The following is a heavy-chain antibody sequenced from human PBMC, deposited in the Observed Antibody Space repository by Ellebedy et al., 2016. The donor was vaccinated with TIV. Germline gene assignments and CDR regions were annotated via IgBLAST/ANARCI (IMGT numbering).Heavy chain of an antibody. J-gene: IGHJ2*01. V-gene: IGHV3-30*03. CDR1: GFIFNRYG. CDR2: IASDGGAT. Sequence: PGGSLRLSCEASGFIFNRYGMQWVRQAPGEGLEWVGVIASDGGATVYADFVRGRFTLSRDNSRNAVYLQMNSLSPEDTAVYYCTREARWGNWYFDLWGRGTLVAVAT. CDR3: TREARWGNWYFDL. D-gene: IGHD4-23*01.